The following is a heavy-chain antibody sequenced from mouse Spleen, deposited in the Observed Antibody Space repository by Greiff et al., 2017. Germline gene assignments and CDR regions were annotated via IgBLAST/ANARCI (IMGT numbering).Heavy chain of an antibody. Sequence: EVKVVESGPELVKPGASVKISCKASGYSFTGYYMNWVKQSPEKSLEWIGEINPSTGGTTYNQKFKAKATLTVDKSSSTAYMQLKSLTSEDSAVYYCARGNPYYFDYWGQGTTLTVSS. V-gene: IGHV1-42*01. J-gene: IGHJ2*01. CDR1: GYSFTGYY. CDR2: INPSTGGT. CDR3: ARGNPYYFDY.